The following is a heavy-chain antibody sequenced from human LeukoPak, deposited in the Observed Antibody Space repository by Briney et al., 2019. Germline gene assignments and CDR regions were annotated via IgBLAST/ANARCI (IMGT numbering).Heavy chain of an antibody. CDR3: ARSSDSSSWDKFDY. Sequence: PSETLSLTCAVYGGSFSGYYWSWIRQPPGKGLEWIGEINHSGSTNYNPSLKSRVTISVDTSKNQFSLKLSSVTAADTAVYYCARSSDSSSWDKFDYWGQGTLVTVSS. V-gene: IGHV4-34*01. D-gene: IGHD6-13*01. CDR2: INHSGST. J-gene: IGHJ4*02. CDR1: GGSFSGYY.